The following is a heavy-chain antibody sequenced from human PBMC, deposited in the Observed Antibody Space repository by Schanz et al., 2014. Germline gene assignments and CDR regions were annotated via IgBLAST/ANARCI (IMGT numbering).Heavy chain of an antibody. D-gene: IGHD3-10*01. CDR3: VNGRFGELSALDV. CDR2: ISSSSSTR. V-gene: IGHV3-23*01. J-gene: IGHJ3*01. CDR1: GFTFSSYA. Sequence: EVQLLESGGGLVQPGGSLRLSCAASGFTFSSYAMSWVRQAPGKGLEWVSYISSSSSTRYYADFVKGRFTISRDNSKNTLYLQMNSLRAEDAALYYCVNGRFGELSALDVWGQGTMVTVSS.